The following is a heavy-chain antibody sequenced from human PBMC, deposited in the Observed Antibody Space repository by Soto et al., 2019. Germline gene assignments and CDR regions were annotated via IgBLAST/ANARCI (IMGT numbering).Heavy chain of an antibody. CDR3: ARGPYYFDY. CDR1: GGSFSGYY. Sequence: SETLSLTCAFYGGSFSGYYWSWIRQPPGKGLEWIGEINHSGSTNYNPSLKSRVTISVDTSKNQFSLKLSSVTAADTAVYYCARGPYYFDYWGQGTLVTVSS. V-gene: IGHV4-34*01. CDR2: INHSGST. J-gene: IGHJ4*02.